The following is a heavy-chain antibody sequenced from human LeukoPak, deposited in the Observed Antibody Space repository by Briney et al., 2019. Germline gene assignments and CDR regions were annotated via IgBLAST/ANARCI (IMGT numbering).Heavy chain of an antibody. Sequence: GESLKISCKGSGYSFTSYWTSWVRQMPGKGLEWMGRIDPSDSYTKYSPSFQGHVTISADKSISTAYLQWSSLKASDTAIYYCARYYSDSSGYTSFDYWGQGTLVTVSS. J-gene: IGHJ4*02. D-gene: IGHD3-22*01. V-gene: IGHV5-10-1*01. CDR2: IDPSDSYT. CDR1: GYSFTSYW. CDR3: ARYYSDSSGYTSFDY.